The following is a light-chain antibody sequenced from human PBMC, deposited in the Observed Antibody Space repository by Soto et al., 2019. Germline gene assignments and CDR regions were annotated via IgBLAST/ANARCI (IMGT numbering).Light chain of an antibody. Sequence: EIVLTQSPATLSLSPGERATLSCRASRSISSYLAWYQQKPGQAPRLLIYDASNRATGIPARFSGSGSGTDFTLTISSLEREDFAVFYCQQRSNWPLTFGGGTKVEIK. CDR1: RSISSY. V-gene: IGKV3-11*01. CDR3: QQRSNWPLT. J-gene: IGKJ4*01. CDR2: DAS.